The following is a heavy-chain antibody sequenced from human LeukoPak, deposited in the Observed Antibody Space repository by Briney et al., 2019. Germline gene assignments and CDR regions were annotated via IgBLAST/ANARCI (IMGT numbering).Heavy chain of an antibody. CDR3: AEDLTLDLGASDY. CDR2: ISGSGGST. J-gene: IGHJ4*02. CDR1: GFTFSSYA. V-gene: IGHV3-23*01. D-gene: IGHD3-10*01. Sequence: GGSLRLSCAASGFTFSSYAMSWVRQAPGEGLEWVSAISGSGGSTYYADSVKGRFTISRDNSKNTLYLQMNSLRAEDTAVYYCAEDLTLDLGASDYWGQGTLVTVSS.